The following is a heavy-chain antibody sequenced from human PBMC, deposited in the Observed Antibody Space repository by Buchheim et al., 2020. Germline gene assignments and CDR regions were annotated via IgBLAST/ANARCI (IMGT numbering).Heavy chain of an antibody. CDR3: AREQNGVHSYYYYGMDV. V-gene: IGHV3-30*04. J-gene: IGHJ6*02. Sequence: QVQLVESGGGVVQPGRSLRLSCAASGFTFSSYAMHWVRQAPGKGLEWVAVISYDGSNKYYVDSVKGRFTISRDNSKNTLYLQMNSLRAEDTAVYYCAREQNGVHSYYYYGMDVWGQGTT. D-gene: IGHD1-1*01. CDR1: GFTFSSYA. CDR2: ISYDGSNK.